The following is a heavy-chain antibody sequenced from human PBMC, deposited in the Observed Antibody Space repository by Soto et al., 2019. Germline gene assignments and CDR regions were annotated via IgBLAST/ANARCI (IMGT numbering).Heavy chain of an antibody. V-gene: IGHV4-31*03. CDR2: IYYSGST. J-gene: IGHJ4*02. CDR3: ARVVAAHSYFDY. CDR1: GGSISSGGYY. D-gene: IGHD6-6*01. Sequence: KPSETLSLTCTVSGGSISSGGYYWSWIRQHPGKGLEWIGYIYYSGSTYYNPSLKSRVTISVDTPKNQFSLKLSSVTAADTAVYYCARVVAAHSYFDYWGQGTLVTVSS.